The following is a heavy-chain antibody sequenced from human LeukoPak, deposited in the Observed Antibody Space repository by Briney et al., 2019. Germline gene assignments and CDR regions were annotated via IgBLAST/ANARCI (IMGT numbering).Heavy chain of an antibody. J-gene: IGHJ6*02. V-gene: IGHV3-21*01. CDR2: ISSSTHYI. CDR1: GXTFSSYS. Sequence: PGGSLRLSFAASGXTFSSYSMNWVRQAPGKGLEWVSSISSSTHYIYYADSLKGRFTISRDNAKRSLYLQMNSLRAEDTAVYYCARDLLDTTMGDAYYYYGMDVWGQGTTVTVSS. CDR3: ARDLLDTTMGDAYYYYGMDV. D-gene: IGHD5-18*01.